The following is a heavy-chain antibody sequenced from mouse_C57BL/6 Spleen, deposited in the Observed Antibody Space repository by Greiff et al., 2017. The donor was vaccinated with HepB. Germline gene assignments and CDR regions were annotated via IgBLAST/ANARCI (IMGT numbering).Heavy chain of an antibody. CDR2: INPSTGGT. Sequence: VQLKQSGPELVKPGASVKISCKASGYSFTGYYMNWVKQSPEKSLEWIGEINPSTGGTTYNQKVKAKATLTVDKSSSTAYMQLKSLTSEDSAVYYCARSVVYEYEGAMDYWGQGTSVTVSS. CDR3: ARSVVYEYEGAMDY. J-gene: IGHJ4*01. CDR1: GYSFTGYY. D-gene: IGHD2-4*01. V-gene: IGHV1-42*01.